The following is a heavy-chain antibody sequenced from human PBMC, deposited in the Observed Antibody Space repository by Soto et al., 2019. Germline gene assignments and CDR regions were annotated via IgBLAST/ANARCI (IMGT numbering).Heavy chain of an antibody. D-gene: IGHD3-22*01. CDR1: GFTFSSYG. Sequence: QVQLVESGGGVVQPGRSLRLSCAASGFTFSSYGMHWVRQAPGKGLEWVAVISYDGSNKYYADSVKGRFTISRDNSKNTLYLQMISLRAEDTAVYYCANIPPYYDSSGYWFYYYYGMDVWGQGTTVTVSS. CDR3: ANIPPYYDSSGYWFYYYYGMDV. J-gene: IGHJ6*02. V-gene: IGHV3-30*18. CDR2: ISYDGSNK.